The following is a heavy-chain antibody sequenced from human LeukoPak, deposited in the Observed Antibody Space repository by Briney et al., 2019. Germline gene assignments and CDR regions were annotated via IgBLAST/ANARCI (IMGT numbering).Heavy chain of an antibody. CDR1: GYTCTNYY. J-gene: IGHJ6*04. Sequence: ASVKVSCKASGYTCTNYYMHWVRQAPGQGLEWMGVIDPSAGSTTYAQKFQGRVTMTRDTATSTVYMELSSLRSDDTAVYYCARAHYASSNIKVPFDVWGKGTTVTVSS. CDR3: ARAHYASSNIKVPFDV. CDR2: IDPSAGST. D-gene: IGHD3-22*01. V-gene: IGHV1-46*01.